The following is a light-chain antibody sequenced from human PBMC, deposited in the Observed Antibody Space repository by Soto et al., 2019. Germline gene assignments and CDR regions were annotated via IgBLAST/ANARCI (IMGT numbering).Light chain of an antibody. CDR2: GAS. CDR3: HHYGTSPPNT. V-gene: IGKV3-20*01. J-gene: IGKJ4*01. CDR1: ETVGSTF. Sequence: PGERATLSCRASETVGSTFLAWFQQKPGQAPRLLIYGASTRDNDIPDRFSGSGSGTDFTLTISRLEPEDFAVYYCHHYGTSPPNTFGGGTKVEIK.